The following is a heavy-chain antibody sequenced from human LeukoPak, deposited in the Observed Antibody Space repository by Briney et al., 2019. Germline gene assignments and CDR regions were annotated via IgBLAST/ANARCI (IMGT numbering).Heavy chain of an antibody. Sequence: PGGSLRLSCAASGFTFSTYAMTWVRQAPGKGLEWVANIKQDGSEKYYVDSVKGRFTISRDNAKNSLYLQMNSLRAEDTAVYYCARSTYGGYDYFDYWGQGTLVTVSS. V-gene: IGHV3-7*04. J-gene: IGHJ4*02. CDR1: GFTFSTYA. CDR3: ARSTYGGYDYFDY. D-gene: IGHD5-12*01. CDR2: IKQDGSEK.